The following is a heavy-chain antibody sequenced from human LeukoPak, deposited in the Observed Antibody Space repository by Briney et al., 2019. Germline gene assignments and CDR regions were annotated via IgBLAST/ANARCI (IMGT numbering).Heavy chain of an antibody. J-gene: IGHJ4*02. Sequence: ASVKVSCKASGYTFTTYDISWVRQAPGQGLEWMGRISAYNGNTNYAQKLQGRVTMTTDTSTSTAYMELRSLRSDDTAVYYCARHPRSGSLDYWGQGTLVTVSS. CDR2: ISAYNGNT. CDR3: ARHPRSGSLDY. D-gene: IGHD3-10*01. CDR1: GYTFTTYD. V-gene: IGHV1-18*01.